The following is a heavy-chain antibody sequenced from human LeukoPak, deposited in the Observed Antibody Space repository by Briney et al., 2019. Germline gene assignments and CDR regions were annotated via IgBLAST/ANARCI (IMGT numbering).Heavy chain of an antibody. CDR1: GFTFSSYA. V-gene: IGHV3-23*01. D-gene: IGHD3-3*01. CDR2: ISGSGGST. J-gene: IGHJ4*02. CDR3: APHRRITIFGVVINPLVY. Sequence: PGGSLRLSCAASGFTFSSYAMSWVRQAPGKGLEWVSAISGSGGSTYYADSVKGRFTISRDNSKNTLYLQMNSLRAEDTAVYYCAPHRRITIFGVVINPLVYWGQGTLVTVSS.